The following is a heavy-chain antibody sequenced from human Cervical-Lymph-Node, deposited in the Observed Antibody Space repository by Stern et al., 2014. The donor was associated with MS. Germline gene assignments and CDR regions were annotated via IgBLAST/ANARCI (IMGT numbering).Heavy chain of an antibody. J-gene: IGHJ4*02. CDR1: GFTFSDHY. Sequence: MQLVQSGGGLVQPGGSLRLSCTASGFTFSDHYMDWVRQAPGKGLEWVGRTSNKADSYTTEYATSVKCRFTISTDESKNSVYLQMNNLKIDDTAVYYCARLPLNWGQGTLVTVSS. V-gene: IGHV3-72*01. CDR3: ARLPLN. CDR2: TSNKADSYTT.